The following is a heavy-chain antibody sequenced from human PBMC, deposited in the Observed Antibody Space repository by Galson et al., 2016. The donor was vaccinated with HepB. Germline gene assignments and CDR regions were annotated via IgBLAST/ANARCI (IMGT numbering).Heavy chain of an antibody. Sequence: SLRLSCAASGFTVSSNYMNWVRQAPGKELEWVSVIYNGGNTYYADSVKGRFTISRDNSKNTLYLQMNSLRAEDTAVYYCARGFRLGDLSSPRERDAFDMWGQGTMVTVSS. CDR3: ARGFRLGDLSSPRERDAFDM. V-gene: IGHV3-53*01. D-gene: IGHD3-16*02. J-gene: IGHJ3*02. CDR1: GFTVSSNY. CDR2: IYNGGNT.